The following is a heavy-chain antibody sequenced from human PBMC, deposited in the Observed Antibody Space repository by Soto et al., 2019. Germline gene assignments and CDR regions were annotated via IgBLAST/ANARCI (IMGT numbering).Heavy chain of an antibody. CDR1: GFTFSSYG. V-gene: IGHV3-33*01. CDR2: IWYDGSNK. D-gene: IGHD5-12*01. CDR3: ARDSDSGYVPYLSY. Sequence: QVQLVESGGGVVQPGRSLRLSCAASGFTFSSYGMHWVRQAPGKGLEWVAVIWYDGSNKYYADSVKGRFTISRDNSKNTLYLQMNSLRAEDTAVYYCARDSDSGYVPYLSYWGQGTLVTVSS. J-gene: IGHJ4*02.